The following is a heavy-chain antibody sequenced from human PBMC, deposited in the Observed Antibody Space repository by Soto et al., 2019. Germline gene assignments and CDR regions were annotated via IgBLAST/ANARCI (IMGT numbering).Heavy chain of an antibody. CDR1: GYTFITYA. Sequence: GASVKVSCKASGYTFITYAIYWVRQAPGQRLEWMGWINAGNGNTKYSQKFQGRVTITRDTSARTAYMELHSLQSEDTAVYYCARSIAARLYYFYGMDVWGQGTTVTVSS. CDR3: ARSIAARLYYFYGMDV. J-gene: IGHJ6*02. D-gene: IGHD6-6*01. CDR2: INAGNGNT. V-gene: IGHV1-3*01.